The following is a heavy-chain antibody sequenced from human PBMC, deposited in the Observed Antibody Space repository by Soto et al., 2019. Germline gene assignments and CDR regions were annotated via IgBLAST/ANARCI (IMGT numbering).Heavy chain of an antibody. D-gene: IGHD3-10*01. CDR2: INGDGTTT. J-gene: IGHJ4*02. Sequence: EVQLVESGGGIVQPGGSMRLSCVVSGFTLTNYWIHWVRQAPGKGLVWVSRINGDGTTTNYADSLKGRFTISRDNARSTVFLQMNSLGGDDMAVYYCARGQSGSYSFDYWGQGSLVTLSS. V-gene: IGHV3-74*01. CDR1: GFTLTNYW. CDR3: ARGQSGSYSFDY.